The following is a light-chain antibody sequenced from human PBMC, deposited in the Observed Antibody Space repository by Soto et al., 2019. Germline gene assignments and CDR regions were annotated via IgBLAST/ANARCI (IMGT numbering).Light chain of an antibody. CDR3: AAWDDSLSGGV. Sequence: QLVLTQPPSASGTPGQRVTISCSGSSSNIGSNYVYWYQQLPGTAPKLLIYSNNQRPSGVPDRFSGSKSGTSASLAISGLRSEDEADYYCAAWDDSLSGGVFGTGTKLTVL. V-gene: IGLV1-47*02. CDR1: SSNIGSNY. J-gene: IGLJ1*01. CDR2: SNN.